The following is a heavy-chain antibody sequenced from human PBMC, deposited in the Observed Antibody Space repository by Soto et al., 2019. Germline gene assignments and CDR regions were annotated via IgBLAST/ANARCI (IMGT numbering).Heavy chain of an antibody. CDR1: GFTFSSYG. D-gene: IGHD2-15*01. CDR3: ATSGVVVVADTYYYYGMDV. Sequence: QVQLVESGGGVVQPGRSLRLSCAASGFTFSSYGMHWVRQAPGKGLEWVAVISYDGSNKYYADSVKGRFTISRDNSKNXLXQQMNSLRAEDTAVYYCATSGVVVVADTYYYYGMDVWGQGTTVTVSS. V-gene: IGHV3-30*03. J-gene: IGHJ6*02. CDR2: ISYDGSNK.